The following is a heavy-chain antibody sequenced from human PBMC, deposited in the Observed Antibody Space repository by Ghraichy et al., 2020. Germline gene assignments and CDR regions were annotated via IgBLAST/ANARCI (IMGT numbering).Heavy chain of an antibody. CDR1: GGSISSYY. CDR2: IYYSGST. V-gene: IGHV4-59*08. J-gene: IGHJ6*02. D-gene: IGHD6-13*01. Sequence: SETLSLTCTVSGGSISSYYWSWIRQPPGKGLEWIGYIYYSGSTNYNPSLKSRVTISVDTSKNQFSLKLSSVTAADTAVYYCASTVSSWYRRGFLRDYYYYGMDVWGQGTTVTVSS. CDR3: ASTVSSWYRRGFLRDYYYYGMDV.